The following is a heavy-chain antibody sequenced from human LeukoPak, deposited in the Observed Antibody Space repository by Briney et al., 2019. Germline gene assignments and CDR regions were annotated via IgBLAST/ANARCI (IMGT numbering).Heavy chain of an antibody. CDR1: GGSISSCSDY. Sequence: SETLSLSCTVSGGSISSCSDYWGWIRQPPGKGLEWIGTIYYSGSTYYNASLKSRLTISVDTSKNQFSLKLSSVTAADTAVYYCARLSGGTQWLAPFDYWGQGTLVTVSS. CDR2: IYYSGST. D-gene: IGHD6-19*01. J-gene: IGHJ4*02. CDR3: ARLSGGTQWLAPFDY. V-gene: IGHV4-39*01.